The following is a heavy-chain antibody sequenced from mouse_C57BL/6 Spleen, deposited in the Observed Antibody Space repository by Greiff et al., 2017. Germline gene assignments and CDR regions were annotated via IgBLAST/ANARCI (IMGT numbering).Heavy chain of an antibody. D-gene: IGHD2-14*01. V-gene: IGHV5-17*01. Sequence: EVNVVESGGGLVKLGGSLKLSCAASGFTFSDYGMHWVRQAPEKGLEWVAYISSGSSTIYYADTVKGRFTISRDNAKNTLFLQMTSLRSEDTAMYYCAKGTSYWYFDVWGTGTTVTVSS. J-gene: IGHJ1*03. CDR3: AKGTSYWYFDV. CDR2: ISSGSSTI. CDR1: GFTFSDYG.